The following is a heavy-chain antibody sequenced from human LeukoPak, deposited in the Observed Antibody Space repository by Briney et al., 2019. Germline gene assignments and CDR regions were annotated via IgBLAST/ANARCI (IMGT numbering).Heavy chain of an antibody. Sequence: GESLKISCKGSGYSFTSYWIGWVRQVPGKGLEWMGIIYPGDSDTRYSPSFQGQVTFSADKSISTAYLQWSSLKASDTAMFYCVRPGVSGSYYYFDYWGQGTLVTVSS. CDR2: IYPGDSDT. V-gene: IGHV5-51*01. CDR1: GYSFTSYW. CDR3: VRPGVSGSYYYFDY. D-gene: IGHD3-10*01. J-gene: IGHJ4*02.